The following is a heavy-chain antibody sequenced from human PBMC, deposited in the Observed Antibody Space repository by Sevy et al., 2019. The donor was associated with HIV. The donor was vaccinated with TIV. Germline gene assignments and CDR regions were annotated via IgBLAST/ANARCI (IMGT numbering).Heavy chain of an antibody. D-gene: IGHD6-13*01. V-gene: IGHV1-8*01. J-gene: IGHJ6*02. CDR3: ARLSSSKNRYYYYGMDV. CDR2: MNPNSGNT. CDR1: GYTFTSYD. Sequence: GSVKVSCKASGYTFTSYDINWVRQATGQGLEWMGWMNPNSGNTGYAQKFQGRVTMTRNTSISTAYMELSSLRSEDTAMYYCARLSSSKNRYYYYGMDVWGQGTTVTVSS.